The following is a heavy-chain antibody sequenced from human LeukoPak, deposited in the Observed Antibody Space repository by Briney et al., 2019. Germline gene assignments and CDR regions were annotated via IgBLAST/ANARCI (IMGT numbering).Heavy chain of an antibody. CDR2: IKQDGSEK. D-gene: IGHD2-2*02. Sequence: GGSLRLSCAASGFTFSSYWVSWVRQAPGKGLEWVANIKQDGSEKYYVDSVKGRFTISRDNAKNSLYLQMNSLRAEDTAVYYCARLTLGYCSSTSCYKESGFDYWGQGTLVTVSS. CDR3: ARLTLGYCSSTSCYKESGFDY. J-gene: IGHJ4*02. V-gene: IGHV3-7*01. CDR1: GFTFSSYW.